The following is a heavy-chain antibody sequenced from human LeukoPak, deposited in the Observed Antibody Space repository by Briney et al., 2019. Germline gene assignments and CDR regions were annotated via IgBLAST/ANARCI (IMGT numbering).Heavy chain of an antibody. D-gene: IGHD3-22*01. CDR1: GYTFTSYG. Sequence: ASVKVSCKASGYTFTSYGINWLRQAPEQGLEWMGWISAYAQKFQGRVTMTIDTSTGTAYMELRSLRSDDTAVYYCARRFNYYDSSGYYQGFYFDYWGLGTLVTVSS. CDR2: ISAY. CDR3: ARRFNYYDSSGYYQGFYFDY. V-gene: IGHV1-18*01. J-gene: IGHJ4*02.